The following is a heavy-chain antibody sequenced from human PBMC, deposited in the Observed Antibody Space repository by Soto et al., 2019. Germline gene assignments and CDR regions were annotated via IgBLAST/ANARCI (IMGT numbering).Heavy chain of an antibody. CDR1: GFTFSGLG. CDR3: ARDGVGHTTFFGYFDY. CDR2: IRYDGSNI. Sequence: QVQLVESGGGVVQPGRSLRLSCAASGFTFSGLGRHWVRQAPGKGLEWVAVIRYDGSNIYYADAVKGRFTISRDNSKDTLYLQMISLRADDTAVYYCARDGVGHTTFFGYFDYWGQGTLVTVSS. V-gene: IGHV3-33*01. D-gene: IGHD1-26*01. J-gene: IGHJ4*02.